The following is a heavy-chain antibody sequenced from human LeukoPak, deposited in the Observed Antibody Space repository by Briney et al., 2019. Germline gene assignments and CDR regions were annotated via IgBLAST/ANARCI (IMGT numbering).Heavy chain of an antibody. CDR2: ISSRSSYI. J-gene: IGHJ4*02. CDR3: ARVRGTTNY. Sequence: GGSLSLSCAASGFTFSSYSMNWVRQAPGKGLEWVSSISSRSSYIYYADSVKGRFTISRDNAKNSLYLQMNSLRAEDTAVYYCARVRGTTNYWGQGTLVTVSS. D-gene: IGHD1-1*01. V-gene: IGHV3-21*01. CDR1: GFTFSSYS.